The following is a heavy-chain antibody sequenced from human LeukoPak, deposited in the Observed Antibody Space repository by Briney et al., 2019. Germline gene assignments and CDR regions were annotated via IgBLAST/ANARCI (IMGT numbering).Heavy chain of an antibody. CDR2: IYTSGST. V-gene: IGHV4-38-2*02. CDR1: GYPISSGYY. Sequence: SETLSLTCTVSGYPISSGYYWGWIRQSPGQGLEWIGYIYTSGSTNYNPSLKSRVTMSLDTSKNQSSLKLNSVTAADTAVYYCARDPYGGWGQGTLVTVSS. CDR3: ARDPYGG. J-gene: IGHJ4*02. D-gene: IGHD4-17*01.